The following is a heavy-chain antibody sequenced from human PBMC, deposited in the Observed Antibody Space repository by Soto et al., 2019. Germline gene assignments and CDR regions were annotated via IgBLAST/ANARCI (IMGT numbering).Heavy chain of an antibody. V-gene: IGHV1-3*01. D-gene: IGHD6-25*01. CDR1: RFGYTCIS. CDR2: INAGNGNT. Sequence: SKYSRFGYTCISRCSARQAPGQRLEWMGWINAGNGNTKYSQKFQGRVTITRDTSASTAYMELSSLRSEDTAVYYRARDLGAGPDYRGQGTLVSVSS. CDR3: ARDLGAGPDY. J-gene: IGHJ4*02.